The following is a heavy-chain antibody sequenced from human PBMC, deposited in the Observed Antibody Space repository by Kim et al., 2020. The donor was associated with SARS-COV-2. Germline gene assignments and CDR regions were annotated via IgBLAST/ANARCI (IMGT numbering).Heavy chain of an antibody. J-gene: IGHJ4*02. D-gene: IGHD1-26*01. V-gene: IGHV2-5*01. Sequence: KRYSPSLKSRLTITKDTSKNQVVLTMTNMDPVDTATYYCAHYSRVGALDYWGQGTLVTVSS. CDR3: AHYSRVGALDY. CDR2: K.